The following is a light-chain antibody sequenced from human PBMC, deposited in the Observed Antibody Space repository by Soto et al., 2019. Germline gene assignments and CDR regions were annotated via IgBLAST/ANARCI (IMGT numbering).Light chain of an antibody. CDR1: QRITTY. V-gene: IGKV1-39*01. Sequence: IHMTQSPSSLSASVGDRVTITCRASQRITTYLNWYQQKPGKAPKLLISTAATLQGGVPSRFSGSGSWTDITLTITTLHPEDFATYFCQHSYSTPYTFGQGTKVEIK. CDR3: QHSYSTPYT. CDR2: TAA. J-gene: IGKJ2*01.